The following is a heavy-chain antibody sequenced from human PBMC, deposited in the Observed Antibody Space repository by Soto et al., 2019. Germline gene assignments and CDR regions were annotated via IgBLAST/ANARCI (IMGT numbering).Heavy chain of an antibody. CDR3: ARADYYDSSGPLFDY. J-gene: IGHJ4*02. CDR2: IYYSGST. CDR1: GGSISSGDYY. V-gene: IGHV4-30-4*01. D-gene: IGHD3-22*01. Sequence: LSLTCTVSGGSISSGDYYWSWIRQPPGKGLEWIGYIYYSGSTYYNPSLKSRVTISVDTSKNQFSLKLSSVTAADTAVYYCARADYYDSSGPLFDYWGQGTLVTVSS.